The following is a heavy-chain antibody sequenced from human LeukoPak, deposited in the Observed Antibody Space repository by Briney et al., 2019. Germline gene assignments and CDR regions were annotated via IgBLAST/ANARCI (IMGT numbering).Heavy chain of an antibody. Sequence: GGSLRLSCAASGFTFSSYDMHWVRQAPGKGLEWVSAICTAGDTYYPGSVKGRFTISRENAKNSLYLQMTSLRAGDTAVYYCARGAHYYDSSGPYYFDYWGQGTLVTVSS. J-gene: IGHJ4*02. D-gene: IGHD3-22*01. CDR2: ICTAGDT. CDR1: GFTFSSYD. V-gene: IGHV3-13*01. CDR3: ARGAHYYDSSGPYYFDY.